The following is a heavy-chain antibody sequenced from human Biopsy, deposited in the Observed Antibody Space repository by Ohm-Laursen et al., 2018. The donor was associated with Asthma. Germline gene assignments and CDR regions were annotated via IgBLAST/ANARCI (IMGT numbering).Heavy chain of an antibody. CDR1: GFSFSNFA. Sequence: SLRLSCTASGFSFSNFAIHWVRQAPGKGLEWGGVISKDASTQDYADSVKGRFTMARDNSKNALDLQMNSPREEDTAVYYCVRDGTDDAFDIWGQGTVVSVSS. D-gene: IGHD1-1*01. V-gene: IGHV3-30*01. CDR3: VRDGTDDAFDI. CDR2: ISKDASTQ. J-gene: IGHJ3*02.